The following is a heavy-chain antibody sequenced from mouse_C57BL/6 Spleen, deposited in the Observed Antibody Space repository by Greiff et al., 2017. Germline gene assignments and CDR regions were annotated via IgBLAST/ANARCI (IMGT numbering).Heavy chain of an antibody. CDR1: GFTFSNYW. CDR3: TAVPYYFDY. V-gene: IGHV6-3*01. J-gene: IGHJ2*01. Sequence: EVKLLESGGGLVQPGGSMKLSCVASGFTFSNYWMNWVRQSPEKGLEWVAQIRLKSDNYATHYAESLKGRFTISRDDSKSSVYLQMNNLRAEDTGIYYCTAVPYYFDYWGQGTTLTVSS. CDR2: IRLKSDNYAT.